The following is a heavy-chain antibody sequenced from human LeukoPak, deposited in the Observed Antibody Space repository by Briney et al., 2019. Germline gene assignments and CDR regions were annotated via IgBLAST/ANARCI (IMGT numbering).Heavy chain of an antibody. V-gene: IGHV4-59*08. D-gene: IGHD3-10*01. J-gene: IGHJ4*02. Sequence: GSLRLSCATSGFTFSTYAMSWVRQAPGKGLEWIAYIYYTGSANYNPSLKSRGTMSVDTSKNQFSLKLTSVTAADTAVYYCARHGGYGSGIDPLDYWGQGTLVIVSS. CDR1: GFTFSTYA. CDR3: ARHGGYGSGIDPLDY. CDR2: IYYTGSA.